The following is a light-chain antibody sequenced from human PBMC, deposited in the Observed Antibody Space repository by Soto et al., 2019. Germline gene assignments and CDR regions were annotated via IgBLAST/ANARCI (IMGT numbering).Light chain of an antibody. V-gene: IGLV7-46*01. CDR3: LLSDDGGRARV. Sequence: QAVVTQEPSLTVSPGGTVTLTCGSSTGAVTSGHYPYWFQQKPGQAPRTLIYDTSNKHSWTPARFSGSLLGGKAALTLSGAQPEDEAEYYCLLSDDGGRARVFGTGTKVTVL. J-gene: IGLJ1*01. CDR1: TGAVTSGHY. CDR2: DTS.